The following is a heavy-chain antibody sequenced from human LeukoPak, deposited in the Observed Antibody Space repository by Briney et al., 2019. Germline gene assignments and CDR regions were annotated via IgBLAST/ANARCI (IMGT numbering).Heavy chain of an antibody. CDR2: IYYSGNT. CDR3: ARRGYSAYDLDY. D-gene: IGHD5-12*01. V-gene: IGHV4-31*03. Sequence: KPSETLSLTCTVSGGSINGGGYYWRWIRQYPGTGLEWIGDIYYSGNTYYNPSLKSRVTISVDTSKNQFSLRLSSVTAADTAVYYCARRGYSAYDLDYWGQGTLVTVSS. J-gene: IGHJ4*02. CDR1: GGSINGGGYY.